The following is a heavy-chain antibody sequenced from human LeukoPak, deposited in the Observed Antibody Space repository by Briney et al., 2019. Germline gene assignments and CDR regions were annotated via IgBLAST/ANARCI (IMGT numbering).Heavy chain of an antibody. CDR2: IYPGDSDT. V-gene: IGHV5-51*01. Sequence: GESLKISCKGSGYSFSRDWIGWMRQMPGKGLEWMRIIYPGDSDTRYSPSFQGEVTISADKSTSTAYLQWSSLKASDTAMYYCARGIVGATPYYFDYWGQGTLVTVSS. CDR1: GYSFSRDW. D-gene: IGHD1-26*01. CDR3: ARGIVGATPYYFDY. J-gene: IGHJ4*02.